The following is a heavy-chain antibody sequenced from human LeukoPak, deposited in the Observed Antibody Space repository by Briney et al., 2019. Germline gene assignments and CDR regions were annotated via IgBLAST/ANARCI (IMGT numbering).Heavy chain of an antibody. J-gene: IGHJ5*02. CDR2: IYYSGST. CDR3: ARPLDYYDSSGYYYHNWFDP. V-gene: IGHV4-39*01. Sequence: SETLSLTCTVSGGSISSSSYYWGWIHQPPGKGLEWIGSIYYSGSTYYNPSLKSRVTISVDTSKNQFSLKLSSVTAADTAVYYCARPLDYYDSSGYYYHNWFDPWGQGTLVTVSS. CDR1: GGSISSSSYY. D-gene: IGHD3-22*01.